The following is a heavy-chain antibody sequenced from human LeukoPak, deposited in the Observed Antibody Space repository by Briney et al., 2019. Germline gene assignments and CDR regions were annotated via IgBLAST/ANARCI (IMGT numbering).Heavy chain of an antibody. Sequence: GGSLRLSCAASEFTFNTYSMNWVRQAPGKGLEWVSSISSSSDYIYYADSVKGRFTISRDSAKNSLYLQMNSLRAEDTAVYYCAKQYYYFDYWGQGTLVTVSS. CDR1: EFTFNTYS. J-gene: IGHJ4*02. D-gene: IGHD1/OR15-1a*01. CDR2: ISSSSDYI. V-gene: IGHV3-21*04. CDR3: AKQYYYFDY.